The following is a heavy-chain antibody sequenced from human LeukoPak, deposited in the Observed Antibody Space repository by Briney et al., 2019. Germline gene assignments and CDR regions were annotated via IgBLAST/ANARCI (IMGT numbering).Heavy chain of an antibody. CDR2: FDPEDGET. Sequence: ASVKVSCKVSGYTLTELSMHWVRQAPGKGLEWMGGFDPEDGETIYAQKFQGRVTMTEDTSTDTAYMELSSLRSEDTAVYYCAIIAAAGTAQMGFDYWGQGTLVTVSS. D-gene: IGHD6-13*01. CDR1: GYTLTELS. J-gene: IGHJ4*02. CDR3: AIIAAAGTAQMGFDY. V-gene: IGHV1-24*01.